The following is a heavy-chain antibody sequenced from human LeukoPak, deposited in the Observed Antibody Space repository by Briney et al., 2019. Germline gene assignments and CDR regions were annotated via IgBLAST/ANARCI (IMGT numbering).Heavy chain of an antibody. CDR2: MNPNSGNT. V-gene: IGHV1-8*01. Sequence: ASVKVSCTASGYTFTSYDINWVRQATGQGLEWMGWMNPNSGNTGYAQKFQGRVTMTRNTSISTAYMEPSSLTSEDTAVYYCARHGGATFDYWGQGTLVTVSS. J-gene: IGHJ4*02. CDR1: GYTFTSYD. CDR3: ARHGGATFDY. D-gene: IGHD1-26*01.